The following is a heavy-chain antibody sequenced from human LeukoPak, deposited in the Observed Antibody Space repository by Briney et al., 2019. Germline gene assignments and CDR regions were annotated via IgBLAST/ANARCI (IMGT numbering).Heavy chain of an antibody. CDR3: ARLNTRLTILA. CDR1: GDSVTSSLSY. J-gene: IGHJ5*02. CDR2: LFYPGRT. V-gene: IGHV4-39*02. Sequence: PSETLSLTCAVSGDSVTSSLSYWGWIRQSPGKGLEGVGCLFYPGRTYSNPSLKTRFTISVDPSKNHFSLNLTSVTAADTAVYYCARLNTRLTILAWGQGTLVTVSS. D-gene: IGHD3-3*01.